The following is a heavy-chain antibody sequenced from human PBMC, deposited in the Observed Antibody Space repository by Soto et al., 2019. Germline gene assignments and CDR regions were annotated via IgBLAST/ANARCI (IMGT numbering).Heavy chain of an antibody. CDR2: ISGSNGPT. V-gene: IGHV3-23*01. D-gene: IGHD3-16*02. Sequence: EVQLLESGGGSAQPGGSLRLSCEASGFIFSDYAMSWVRQAPGKGLEWVSSISGSNGPTYYADSVKGRFIISRDNSNSTLFLQMNSLGAEDTALYYCAKWVEFYDHVWGSYRNSEGDYWGRGTLVTVSS. CDR1: GFIFSDYA. J-gene: IGHJ4*02. CDR3: AKWVEFYDHVWGSYRNSEGDY.